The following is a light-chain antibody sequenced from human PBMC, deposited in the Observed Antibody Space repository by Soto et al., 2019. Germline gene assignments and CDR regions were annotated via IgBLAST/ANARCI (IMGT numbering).Light chain of an antibody. CDR3: SSYSISTAYL. Sequence: QSALTQPASVSGSPGQSITISCTGTNTDIGRHNYVSWYQQYPGKAPKLIIFEVNNRPSGVSDRFSGSKSGNTASLTISGLQAEDEADYFCSSYSISTAYLFGTGTKLTVL. CDR2: EVN. J-gene: IGLJ1*01. V-gene: IGLV2-14*01. CDR1: NTDIGRHNY.